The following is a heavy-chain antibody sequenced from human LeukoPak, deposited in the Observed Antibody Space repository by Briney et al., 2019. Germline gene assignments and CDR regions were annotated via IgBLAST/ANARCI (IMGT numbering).Heavy chain of an antibody. CDR3: AKARRDGYNSWGIFDY. D-gene: IGHD5-24*01. J-gene: IGHJ4*02. Sequence: PGGSLRLSCAASGFTFSSYVMHWVRQAPGKGLEWVAIISYDGSDEYYADSVKGRFTISRDNAKNSLYLQMNSLRAEDMALYYCAKARRDGYNSWGIFDYWGQGTLVTVSS. CDR2: ISYDGSDE. V-gene: IGHV3-30*04. CDR1: GFTFSSYV.